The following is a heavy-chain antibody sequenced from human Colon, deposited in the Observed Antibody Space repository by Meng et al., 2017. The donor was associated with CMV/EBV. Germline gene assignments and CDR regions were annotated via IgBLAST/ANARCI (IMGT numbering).Heavy chain of an antibody. CDR3: ARDPSGSRVPFDY. J-gene: IGHJ4*02. CDR1: GYTFSDYH. Sequence: VQLVQSRAEWKKPGSLVHGPRKTFGYTFSDYHIHWVRQAPGQGLEWMGWINSNSGATDYAQKFQGRFTMTRDTSITTVYMELSSLRSDDTAVYYCARDPSGSRVPFDYWGQGSLVTV. D-gene: IGHD1-26*01. V-gene: IGHV1-2*02. CDR2: INSNSGAT.